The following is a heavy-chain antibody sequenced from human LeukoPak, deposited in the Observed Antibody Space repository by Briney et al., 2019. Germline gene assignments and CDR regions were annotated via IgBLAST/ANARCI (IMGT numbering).Heavy chain of an antibody. CDR2: ISDSGGRT. CDR1: GFTFSTYA. Sequence: PGGSLRLSCAASGFTFSTYAVNWVRQAPGKGLEWVSSISDSGGRTYYADSVKGRFTISRDNSKNTLYLQMSSLRAEDTAVYYCTKDRGSSSSYAFDIWGQGTMVTVSS. V-gene: IGHV3-23*01. CDR3: TKDRGSSSSYAFDI. D-gene: IGHD6-13*01. J-gene: IGHJ3*02.